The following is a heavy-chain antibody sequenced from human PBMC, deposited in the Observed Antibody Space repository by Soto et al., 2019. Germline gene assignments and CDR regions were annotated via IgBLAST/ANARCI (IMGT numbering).Heavy chain of an antibody. CDR1: XXXXSSYA. J-gene: IGHJ4*02. V-gene: IGHV3-23*01. CDR2: LSGTGDSA. D-gene: IGHD3-10*01. CDR3: ARDNGNYGSGSFAH. Sequence: EVQLLESGGGLVQPGGSLRLSCAXXXXXXSSYALSWVRQAPGKGLEWVSALSGTGDSADYANSVKGRFTISRDDSKTTLYLVMSSLRVEDTAIYYCARDNGNYGSGSFAHWGQGTLVTVSS.